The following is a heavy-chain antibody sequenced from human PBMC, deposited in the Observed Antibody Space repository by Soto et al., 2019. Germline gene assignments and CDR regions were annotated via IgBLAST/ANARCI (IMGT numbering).Heavy chain of an antibody. Sequence: GGALRLYCAASGFTFSSYSMNWVRQAPGKGLEWVSSISSSSSSINYADSVKGRFSISRDNAQNSLHLQMDNLRAEDTAVYYCARNESSNIYGMDVWGQGTTVTSP. CDR1: GFTFSSYS. CDR2: ISSSSSSI. D-gene: IGHD6-6*01. J-gene: IGHJ6*02. V-gene: IGHV3-21*01. CDR3: ARNESSNIYGMDV.